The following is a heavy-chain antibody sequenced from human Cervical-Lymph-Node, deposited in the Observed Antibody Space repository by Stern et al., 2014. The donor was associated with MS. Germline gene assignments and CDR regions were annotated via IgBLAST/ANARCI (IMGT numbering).Heavy chain of an antibody. V-gene: IGHV3-33*01. Sequence: VQLLESGGGVVQPGTSLRLSCAASGFTLSSYGMHWVRQAPGKGLEWVALIWSDGSNKYYADSVKGRFTISRDNSKDTVYLQMNSLRVEDTALYYCARGGFCTDAACYEFDGMDVWGQGTTVTVPS. D-gene: IGHD2-8*01. CDR2: IWSDGSNK. J-gene: IGHJ6*02. CDR3: ARGGFCTDAACYEFDGMDV. CDR1: GFTLSSYG.